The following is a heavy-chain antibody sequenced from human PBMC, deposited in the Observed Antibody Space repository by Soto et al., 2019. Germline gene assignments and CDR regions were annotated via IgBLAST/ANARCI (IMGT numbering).Heavy chain of an antibody. V-gene: IGHV1-69*13. CDR3: ARDRIGTHYYYGMDV. D-gene: IGHD1-7*01. Sequence: EASVKVSCKASGGTFSSYAISWVRQAPGQGLEWMGGIIPIFGTANYAQKFQGRVTITADESTSTAYMELSSLRSEDTAVYYCARDRIGTHYYYGMDVWGQGTTVTVSS. J-gene: IGHJ6*02. CDR2: IIPIFGTA. CDR1: GGTFSSYA.